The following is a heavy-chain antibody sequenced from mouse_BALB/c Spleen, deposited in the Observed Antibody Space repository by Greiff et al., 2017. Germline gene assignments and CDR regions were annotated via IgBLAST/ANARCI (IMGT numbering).Heavy chain of an antibody. CDR1: GFTFSSYG. CDR3: ARGTGYNAMDY. V-gene: IGHV5-6-5*01. CDR2: ISSGGST. J-gene: IGHJ4*01. Sequence: EVQLVESGGGLVQPGGSLKLSCAASGFTFSSYGMSWVRQTPDKRLEWVASISSGGSTYYPDSVKGRFTISRDNARNILYLQMSSLRSEDTAMYYCARGTGYNAMDYWGQGTSVTVSS. D-gene: IGHD4-1*01.